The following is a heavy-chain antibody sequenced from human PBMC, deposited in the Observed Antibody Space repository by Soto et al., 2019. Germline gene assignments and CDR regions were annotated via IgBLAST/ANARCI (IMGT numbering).Heavy chain of an antibody. CDR3: AVSTVTQYLALAI. CDR1: GYTLTEVS. CDR2: FNPEDGEP. D-gene: IGHD4-17*01. Sequence: ASVKVSCKVSGYTLTEVSIHWVRQAPGKGLQWMGDFNPEDGEPFYAQKFRGRVTVTEDTSTDTAYMDLSSLRSEDTAVYYCAVSTVTQYLALAIWGQGTMVTVSS. J-gene: IGHJ3*02. V-gene: IGHV1-24*01.